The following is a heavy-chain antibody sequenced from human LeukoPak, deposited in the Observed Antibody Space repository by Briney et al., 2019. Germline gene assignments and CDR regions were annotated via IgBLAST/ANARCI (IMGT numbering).Heavy chain of an antibody. D-gene: IGHD3-16*01. Sequence: PGGSLRLSCSASGFTFNTYWMHWVRQVPGKGLVWVSRINGDGTYLNYADSVKGRFTISRQNGKNTVYLQMNSLGVDDTAVYYCARDANWAVNDYWGQGTLVTVSA. J-gene: IGHJ4*02. CDR1: GFTFNTYW. CDR3: ARDANWAVNDY. CDR2: INGDGTYL. V-gene: IGHV3-74*01.